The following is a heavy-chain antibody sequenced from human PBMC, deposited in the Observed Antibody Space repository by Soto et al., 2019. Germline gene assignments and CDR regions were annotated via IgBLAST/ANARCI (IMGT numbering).Heavy chain of an antibody. CDR3: ARHGFGPLHGLVDV. CDR1: GDSLTNYY. J-gene: IGHJ6*02. Sequence: QVQLQESGPELVKPSETLSLTCIVSGDSLTNYYCSWFRQPPGKGLEWIGYIMYSGYSAYNLSLKRRVTMSMDTSKTQFSLILESVTATDTAVYYCARHGFGPLHGLVDVWGQGTTVIVSS. V-gene: IGHV4-59*08. CDR2: IMYSGYS. D-gene: IGHD3-10*01.